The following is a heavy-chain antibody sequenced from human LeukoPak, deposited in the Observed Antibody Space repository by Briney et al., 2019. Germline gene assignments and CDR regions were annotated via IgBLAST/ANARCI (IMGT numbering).Heavy chain of an antibody. J-gene: IGHJ4*02. V-gene: IGHV3-33*01. Sequence: PGRSLRLSCAASGFTFSSYGMHWVRQAPGKGLEWVAVIWYDGSNKYYADSEKGRFTISRDNSKNTLYLQMNSLRAEDTAVYYCARDRGYYDSSVPFDYWGQGTLVTVSS. D-gene: IGHD3-22*01. CDR2: IWYDGSNK. CDR3: ARDRGYYDSSVPFDY. CDR1: GFTFSSYG.